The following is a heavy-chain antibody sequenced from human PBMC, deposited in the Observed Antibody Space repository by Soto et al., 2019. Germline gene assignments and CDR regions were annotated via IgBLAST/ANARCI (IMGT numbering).Heavy chain of an antibody. Sequence: EVQLVESGGGLVQPGGSLRLSCAASGFTFSSYWRSWVRQAPVKGLEWGGNIKQDGSEKNYVDFMEGRFTISRDNAENSLYLQMNSLRAEDTAVYYCARIASAGRGWDVWGQGTTVVVSS. J-gene: IGHJ6*02. CDR1: GFTFSSYW. D-gene: IGHD6-13*01. CDR2: IKQDGSEK. V-gene: IGHV3-7*01. CDR3: ARIASAGRGWDV.